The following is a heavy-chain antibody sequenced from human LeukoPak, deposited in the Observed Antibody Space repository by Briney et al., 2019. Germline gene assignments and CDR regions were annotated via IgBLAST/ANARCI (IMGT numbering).Heavy chain of an antibody. D-gene: IGHD2-2*01. V-gene: IGHV4-31*03. Sequence: PSETLSLTCTVSGGSISSGGYYWSWIRQHPGKGLEWIGYIYYSGSTYYNPSLKSRVTISVDTSKNQFSLKLSSVTAADTAVCYCAREASGNIVVVPAAKYYYMDVWGKGTTVTVSS. CDR2: IYYSGST. J-gene: IGHJ6*03. CDR1: GGSISSGGYY. CDR3: AREASGNIVVVPAAKYYYMDV.